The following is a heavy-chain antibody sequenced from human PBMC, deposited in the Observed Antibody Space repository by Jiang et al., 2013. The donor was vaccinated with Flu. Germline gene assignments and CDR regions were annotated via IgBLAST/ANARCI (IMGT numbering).Heavy chain of an antibody. CDR1: GFSLSTSGVG. CDR2: IYWNDDK. D-gene: IGHD3-22*01. V-gene: IGHV2-5*01. Sequence: KPTQTLTLTCTFSGFSLSTSGVGVGWIRQPPGKALEWLALIYWNDDKRYSPSLKSRLTITKDTSKNQVVLTMTNMDPVDTATYYCAHSLIRNYYDSSDWFDPWGQGTLVTVSS. CDR3: AHSLIRNYYDSSDWFDP. J-gene: IGHJ5*02.